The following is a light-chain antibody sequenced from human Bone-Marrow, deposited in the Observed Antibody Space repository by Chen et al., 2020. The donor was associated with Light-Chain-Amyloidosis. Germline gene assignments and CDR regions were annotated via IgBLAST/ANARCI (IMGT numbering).Light chain of an antibody. CDR1: NIGSKS. Sequence: SYVLNQPPSVSVAPGQTARIPCGGNNIGSKSGHWYQQKPGQAPILVVYDDRDRPSGIPGRFSGSNFGNTATLTVSRVEAGDEADYYCQVWDSSSDHVVFGGGTKLTVL. CDR3: QVWDSSSDHVV. J-gene: IGLJ2*01. CDR2: DDR. V-gene: IGLV3-21*02.